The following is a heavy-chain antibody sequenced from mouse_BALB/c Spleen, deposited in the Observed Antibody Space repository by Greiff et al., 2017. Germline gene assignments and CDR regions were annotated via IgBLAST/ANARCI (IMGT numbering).Heavy chain of an antibody. D-gene: IGHD2-10*02. V-gene: IGHV1S81*02. CDR2: INPSNGRT. J-gene: IGHJ1*01. CDR1: GYTFTSYW. Sequence: QVQLQQPGAELVKPGASVKLSCKASGYTFTSYWMHWVKQRPGQGLEWIGEINPSNGRTNYNEKFKSKATLTVDKSSSTAYMQLSSLTSEDSAVYYCARGYGNGNWYFDVWGAGTTVTVSS. CDR3: ARGYGNGNWYFDV.